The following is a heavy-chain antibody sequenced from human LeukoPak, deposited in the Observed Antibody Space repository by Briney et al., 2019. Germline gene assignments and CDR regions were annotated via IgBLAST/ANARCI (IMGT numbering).Heavy chain of an antibody. CDR1: GFTFSSYW. V-gene: IGHV3-7*01. D-gene: IGHD3-10*01. Sequence: GGSLRLSCAASGFTFSSYWMSWVRQAPGKGLEWVAKIKQDGSEKYYVDSVKGRFTISRDNAKNSLYLQMNSLRAEDTAVYYCARDREGFGESYFDYWGQGTLVTVSS. J-gene: IGHJ4*02. CDR3: ARDREGFGESYFDY. CDR2: IKQDGSEK.